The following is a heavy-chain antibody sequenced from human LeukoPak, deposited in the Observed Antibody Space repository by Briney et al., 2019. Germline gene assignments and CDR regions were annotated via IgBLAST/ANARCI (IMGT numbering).Heavy chain of an antibody. Sequence: PGGSLRLSCAASGFTFSNAWMSWVRQAPGKGLEWVGRIKSKTDGGTTDYAAPVKGRFTISRDDSKNTLYLQMNSLKTEDTAVYYCTTEDYDFWSGYYVDYYYYMDVWGKGTTVTVSS. CDR1: GFTFSNAW. J-gene: IGHJ6*03. V-gene: IGHV3-15*01. CDR3: TTEDYDFWSGYYVDYYYYMDV. D-gene: IGHD3-3*01. CDR2: IKSKTDGGTT.